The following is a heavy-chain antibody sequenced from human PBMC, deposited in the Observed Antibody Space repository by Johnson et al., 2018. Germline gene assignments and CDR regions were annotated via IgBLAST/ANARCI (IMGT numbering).Heavy chain of an antibody. Sequence: EVQLVESGGGLVQXGGSLGLSCAASGFTFSSYAMSWVRQAPGKGLEWVSAISGSGGSTYYADSVKGRFTISRDNSKNTLYLQMNSLRAEDTAVYYGAKDMVGSGWGAEYFQHWGQGTLVTVSS. CDR1: GFTFSSYA. V-gene: IGHV3-23*04. D-gene: IGHD6-19*01. J-gene: IGHJ1*01. CDR3: AKDMVGSGWGAEYFQH. CDR2: ISGSGGST.